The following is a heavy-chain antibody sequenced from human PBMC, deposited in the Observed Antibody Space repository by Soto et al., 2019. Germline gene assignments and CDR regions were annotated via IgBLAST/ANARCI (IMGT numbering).Heavy chain of an antibody. Sequence: ASVTVSCKASGYTFTSYDINWVRQATGQGLEWMGWMNPNSGNTGYAQKFQGRVTMTRYTSISTAYMELSSLRSEDTAVYYCARGPGIVGATYCDYWGQGTLVTVSS. D-gene: IGHD1-26*01. J-gene: IGHJ4*02. CDR2: MNPNSGNT. CDR3: ARGPGIVGATYCDY. CDR1: GYTFTSYD. V-gene: IGHV1-8*01.